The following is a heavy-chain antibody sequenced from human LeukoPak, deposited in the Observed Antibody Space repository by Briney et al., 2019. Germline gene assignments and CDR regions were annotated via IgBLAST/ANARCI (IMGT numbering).Heavy chain of an antibody. D-gene: IGHD6-19*01. CDR2: VKHDGSDN. Sequence: PGGSLRLSCAASGFTFNAFWMAWVRQAPGKGLEWVANVKHDGSDNYYVDSVKGRFTISRDNAKNSLYLHLSGLRAEDTAAYYCARGDQQWLVEEGQYYFDYWGQGTLVTVSS. CDR3: ARGDQQWLVEEGQYYFDY. CDR1: GFTFNAFW. V-gene: IGHV3-7*01. J-gene: IGHJ4*02.